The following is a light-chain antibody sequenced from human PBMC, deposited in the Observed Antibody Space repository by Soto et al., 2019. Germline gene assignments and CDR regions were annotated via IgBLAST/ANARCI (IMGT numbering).Light chain of an antibody. CDR1: NIDIGTS. J-gene: IGLJ7*01. CDR2: EVS. Sequence: QSVLTQPASVSGSPGQSITISCTGANIDIGTSVSWYQQHPGKAPRLMIYEVSNRTSGISNRFSGSKSDNTASLTISGLQAEDEADYYCSSYIANSRIFGGGTQLTVL. V-gene: IGLV2-14*01. CDR3: SSYIANSRI.